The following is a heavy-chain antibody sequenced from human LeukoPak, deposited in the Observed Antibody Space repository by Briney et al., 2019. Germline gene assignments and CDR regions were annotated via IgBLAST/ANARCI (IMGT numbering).Heavy chain of an antibody. V-gene: IGHV4-4*07. D-gene: IGHD3-10*01. Sequence: SETLSLTCTVSGGSIGNYYWNWIRQPAGARLEWIGRISTSGTTNYHPSLKSRVTLSLDTSKNQFSLNLRSVTAADTAIYFCARRHPYYFGSGTYSREDWGQGTLVTVSS. CDR3: ARRHPYYFGSGTYSRED. CDR1: GGSIGNYY. CDR2: ISTSGTT. J-gene: IGHJ4*02.